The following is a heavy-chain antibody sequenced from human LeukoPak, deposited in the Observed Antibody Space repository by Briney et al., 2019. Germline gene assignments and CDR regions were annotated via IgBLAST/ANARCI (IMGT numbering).Heavy chain of an antibody. CDR2: ISSSSSYI. CDR3: ARDAGVSDEPFYFSS. J-gene: IGHJ4*02. D-gene: IGHD3-10*01. V-gene: IGHV3-21*01. CDR1: GFSFSSYT. Sequence: GGSLRLSCAASGFSFSSYTMNWVRQAPGKGLQWVSSISSSSSYIYYADSVKGRFTISRDNAKNSLFLLMNSLSAEDTAVYYCARDAGVSDEPFYFSSWGQGTRVTVSS.